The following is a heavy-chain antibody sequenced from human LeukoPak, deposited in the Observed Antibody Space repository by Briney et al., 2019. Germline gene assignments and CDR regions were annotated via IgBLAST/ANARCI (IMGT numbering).Heavy chain of an antibody. V-gene: IGHV3-73*01. J-gene: IGHJ4*02. CDR2: IRSKANRYAT. CDR3: TRFSSPGDYDY. D-gene: IGHD2-2*01. Sequence: GGSLKLSCAASGVTFSGAAMHWGRQASGPGLGWVGRIRSKANRYATAYAASVKGRFTICTDDSKNTAYLQMNSLKTEDTAVYYCTRFSSPGDYDYWGQRTLVTVSS. CDR1: GVTFSGAA.